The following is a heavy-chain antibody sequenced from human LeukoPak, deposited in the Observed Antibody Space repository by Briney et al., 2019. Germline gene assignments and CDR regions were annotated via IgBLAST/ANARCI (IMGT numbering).Heavy chain of an antibody. CDR2: INSDVSST. Sequence: GGSLRLSCAASGFTFSSYWMHWVRQAPGKGLVWVSRINSDVSSTTYADSVRGRFTISRDNAKNTLYLQMNSLRAADTAVYYCARGVGGDSRFDPWGQGTLVTVSS. CDR3: ARGVGGDSRFDP. V-gene: IGHV3-74*01. J-gene: IGHJ5*02. CDR1: GFTFSSYW. D-gene: IGHD1-26*01.